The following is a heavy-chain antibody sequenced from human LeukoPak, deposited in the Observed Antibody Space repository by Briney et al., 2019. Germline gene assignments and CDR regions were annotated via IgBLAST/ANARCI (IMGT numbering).Heavy chain of an antibody. D-gene: IGHD3-10*01. CDR2: ISAYNGNT. CDR3: ARDPHTPPARFTWFGELSPPDY. V-gene: IGHV1-18*01. J-gene: IGHJ4*02. Sequence: GASVKVSCKASGYTFTSYGISWVRQAPGQGLEWMGWISAYNGNTNYAQKLQGRVTMTTDTSTSTAYMELRSLRSDDTAVYYCARDPHTPPARFTWFGELSPPDYWGQGTLVTVSS. CDR1: GYTFTSYG.